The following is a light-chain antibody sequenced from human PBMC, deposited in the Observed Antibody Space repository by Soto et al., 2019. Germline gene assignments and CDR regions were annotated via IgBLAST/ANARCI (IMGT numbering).Light chain of an antibody. CDR2: AAS. V-gene: IGKV1-39*01. Sequence: DIQMTQSPSSLSASVGDRVTITCRASQSSSSYLNWYQQKPGKAPKLLIYAASSLQSGVPSRFSGSGSGKDFNLTISSLQPEDFATYFCQQTYSTPQTFGQGTKVEIK. CDR3: QQTYSTPQT. CDR1: QSSSSY. J-gene: IGKJ1*01.